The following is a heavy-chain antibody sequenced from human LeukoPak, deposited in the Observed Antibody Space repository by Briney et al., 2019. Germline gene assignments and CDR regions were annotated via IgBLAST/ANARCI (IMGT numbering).Heavy chain of an antibody. CDR3: ARHRVDSPVPYYFDY. V-gene: IGHV5-51*01. D-gene: IGHD3-10*02. CDR2: IYPGDSET. CDR1: GSTFSSYW. Sequence: HGESLQISCKASGSTFSSYWIGWGRQVPGKGREWMGIIYPGDSETRNSPSRQGQVTISADRSVTTANCQWRRLKASESEMFSRARHRVDSPVPYYFDYWGQGSLVTVSS. J-gene: IGHJ4*02.